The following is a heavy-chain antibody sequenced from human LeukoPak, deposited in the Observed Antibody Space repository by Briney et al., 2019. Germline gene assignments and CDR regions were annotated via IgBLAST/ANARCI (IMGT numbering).Heavy chain of an antibody. J-gene: IGHJ4*02. D-gene: IGHD1-26*01. CDR2: IKRKTDGGTT. CDR1: GFTFSNAW. V-gene: IGHV3-15*01. Sequence: RRGSLRLSCAASGFTFSNAWMIWVRQAPGKGLEWVGRIKRKTDGGTTDYAAPVKGRFTISRDDSQNTLYLQMNSLNTEDTAVYYCVRSGSFYSFDSWGRGTLVTVSS. CDR3: VRSGSFYSFDS.